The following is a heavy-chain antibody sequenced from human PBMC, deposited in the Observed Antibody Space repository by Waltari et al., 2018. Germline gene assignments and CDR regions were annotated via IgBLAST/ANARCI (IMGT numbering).Heavy chain of an antibody. CDR1: GGSISSGGYS. Sequence: QLQLQESGSGLVKPSQTLSLTCAVSGGSISSGGYSWSWIRQPPGKGLEWIGYIYHSGSTYYTPSLKSRVTISVDRSKNQFSLKLSSVTAADTAVYYCARGGGMTTVSNAAFDIWGQGTMVTVSS. CDR2: IYHSGST. J-gene: IGHJ3*02. CDR3: ARGGGMTTVSNAAFDI. D-gene: IGHD4-17*01. V-gene: IGHV4-30-2*01.